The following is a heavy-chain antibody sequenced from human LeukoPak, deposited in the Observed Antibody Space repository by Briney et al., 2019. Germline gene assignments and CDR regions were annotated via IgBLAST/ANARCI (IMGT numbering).Heavy chain of an antibody. CDR3: ARDVDSSGYTDAFDI. CDR1: GFTFSNYA. Sequence: GGSLRLSCAASGFTFSNYAMSWVRQAPGKGLEWVSAISGSGGSTYYADSVKGRFTISRDNSKNTLYLQMNSLRAEDTAVYYCARDVDSSGYTDAFDIWGQGTMVTVSS. J-gene: IGHJ3*02. D-gene: IGHD3-22*01. CDR2: ISGSGGST. V-gene: IGHV3-23*01.